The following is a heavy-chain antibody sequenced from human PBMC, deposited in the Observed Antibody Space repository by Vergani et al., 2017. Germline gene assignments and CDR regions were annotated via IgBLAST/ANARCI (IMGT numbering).Heavy chain of an antibody. CDR3: ARFLTIPLSTFDY. CDR2: IYYSGST. CDR1: GGSISSSSYY. D-gene: IGHD3-3*01. V-gene: IGHV4-39*01. J-gene: IGHJ4*02. Sequence: QLQLQESGPGLVKPSETLSLPCTVSGGSISSSSYYWGWIRQPPGKGLEWIGSIYYSGSTYYNPSLKSRVTISVDTSKNQFSLKLSSVTAADTAVYYGARFLTIPLSTFDYWGQGTLVTVSS.